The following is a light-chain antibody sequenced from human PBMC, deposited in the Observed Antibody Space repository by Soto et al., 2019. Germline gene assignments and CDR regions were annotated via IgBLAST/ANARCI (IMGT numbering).Light chain of an antibody. J-gene: IGLJ1*01. CDR2: EVV. Sequence: QSALTQPPSASGSPGQSVTISCTGTKNDIGVYDFVSWYQHHPGKAPRLIIYEVVQRPSGVPDRFSGSKSGNTASLTVSGLQAADEADYYCCSHAGSSDVFGTGTKLTVL. CDR3: CSHAGSSDV. V-gene: IGLV2-8*01. CDR1: KNDIGVYDF.